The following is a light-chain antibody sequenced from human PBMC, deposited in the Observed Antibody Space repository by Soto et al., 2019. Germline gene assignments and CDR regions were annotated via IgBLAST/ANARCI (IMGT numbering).Light chain of an antibody. V-gene: IGKV1-39*01. Sequence: DIWMTQSPSSLSASVGDRVTITCRTSQSITTYLNWYQQKPGKAPKLLIYAASSLQSGVPSRFSDRGSGTDFTLTITSLQPEDFATYYCQQTCSIHPWTLGPGTKVDIK. J-gene: IGKJ1*01. CDR2: AAS. CDR1: QSITTY. CDR3: QQTCSIHPWT.